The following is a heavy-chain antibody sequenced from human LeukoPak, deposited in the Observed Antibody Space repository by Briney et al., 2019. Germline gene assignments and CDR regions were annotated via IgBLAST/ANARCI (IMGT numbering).Heavy chain of an antibody. V-gene: IGHV4-34*01. CDR2: INHSGST. CDR3: ARVKVVVPAALRTGYYYYGMDV. Sequence: SETLSLTCAVYGGSFSGYYWSWLRQPPGKGREWVGEINHSGSTNYNPYLKSRVTISVDTSKNQFSLKLSSVTAADTAVYYCARVKVVVPAALRTGYYYYGMDVWGQGTTVTVSS. J-gene: IGHJ6*02. D-gene: IGHD2-2*01. CDR1: GGSFSGYY.